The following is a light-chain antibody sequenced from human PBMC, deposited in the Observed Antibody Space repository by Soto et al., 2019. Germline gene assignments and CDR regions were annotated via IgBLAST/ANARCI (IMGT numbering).Light chain of an antibody. CDR1: QSVSRY. CDR2: DAS. Sequence: EIVLTQSPVTLSLSPGERATLSCRASQSVSRYLAWYQQKSGQAPRLLIYDASNRATGIPARFSGSGSGTDFTLTISSLEPEDFAVYSCQQRSNWPPTFGQGTKVEIK. J-gene: IGKJ1*01. V-gene: IGKV3-11*01. CDR3: QQRSNWPPT.